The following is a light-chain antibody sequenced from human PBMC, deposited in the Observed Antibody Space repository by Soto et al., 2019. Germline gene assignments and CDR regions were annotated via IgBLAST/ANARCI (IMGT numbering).Light chain of an antibody. J-gene: IGKJ1*01. V-gene: IGKV3-20*01. CDR1: QSVSTRS. Sequence: RATLSCRASQSVSTRSLAWYQQKPGQAPRLLISGASSRAADIPDRFSGSGSGTDFTLTINRLEPEDFAVYYCQQYDSSPRTFGQGTKVDIK. CDR3: QQYDSSPRT. CDR2: GAS.